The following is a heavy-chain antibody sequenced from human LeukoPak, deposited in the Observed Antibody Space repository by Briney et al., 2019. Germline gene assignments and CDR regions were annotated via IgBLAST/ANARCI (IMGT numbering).Heavy chain of an antibody. V-gene: IGHV3-30-3*01. J-gene: IGHJ4*02. CDR1: GFTFSSYA. CDR3: ARDLTCCGGDCY. CDR2: ISYDGSNK. D-gene: IGHD2-21*02. Sequence: PGRSLRLSCAASGFTFSSYAMHWVRQAPGKGLEWVAVISYDGSNKYYADSVKGRFTISRDNSKNTLYLQMNSLRAEDTAVYYCARDLTCCGGDCYWGQGTLVTVSS.